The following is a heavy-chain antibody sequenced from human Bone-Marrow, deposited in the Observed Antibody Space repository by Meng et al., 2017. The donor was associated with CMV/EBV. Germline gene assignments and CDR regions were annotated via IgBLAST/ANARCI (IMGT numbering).Heavy chain of an antibody. V-gene: IGHV3-21*01. CDR1: GYNFTSYW. CDR3: AREIAAALPT. CDR2: ISSSSSYI. J-gene: IGHJ5*02. Sequence: GESLKISCQGSGYNFTSYWIGWVRQAPGKGLEWVSSISSSSSYIYYADSVKGRFTISRDNAKNSLYLQMNSLRAEDTAVYYCAREIAAALPTWGQGTLVTVSS. D-gene: IGHD6-13*01.